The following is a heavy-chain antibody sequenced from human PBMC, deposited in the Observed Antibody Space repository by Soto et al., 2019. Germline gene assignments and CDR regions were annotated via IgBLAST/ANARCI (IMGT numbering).Heavy chain of an antibody. CDR1: GFTFSSYW. V-gene: IGHV3-74*01. J-gene: IGHJ4*02. Sequence: EVQLVESGGGLVQPGGSLRLSCAASGFTFSSYWMHWVRQAPGKGLVWVSRINSDGSSTSYADSVKGRFTISRDNAKNTLYRQMNSLRAEDRSVYYCAREAVVVGAEDYWGQGILVTVSS. D-gene: IGHD2-15*01. CDR3: AREAVVVGAEDY. CDR2: INSDGSST.